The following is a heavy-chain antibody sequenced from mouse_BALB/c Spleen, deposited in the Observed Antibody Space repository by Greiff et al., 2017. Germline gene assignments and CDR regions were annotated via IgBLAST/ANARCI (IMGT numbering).Heavy chain of an antibody. D-gene: IGHD2-4*01. CDR1: GFTFSSYG. Sequence: DVMLVESGGDLVKPGGSLKLSCAASGFTFSSYGMSWVRQTPDKRLEWVATISSGGSYTYYPDSVKGRFTISRDNAKNTLYLQMSSLKSEDTAMYYCARDYDGYYYAMDYWGQGTSVTVSS. J-gene: IGHJ4*01. V-gene: IGHV5-6*02. CDR3: ARDYDGYYYAMDY. CDR2: ISSGGSYT.